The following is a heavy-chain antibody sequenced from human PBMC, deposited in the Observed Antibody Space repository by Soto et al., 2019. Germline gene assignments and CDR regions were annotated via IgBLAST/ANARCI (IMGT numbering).Heavy chain of an antibody. D-gene: IGHD3-9*01. CDR3: AKKRSEYFDWLLSQEQSDY. V-gene: IGHV3-23*01. CDR2: ISGSGGST. J-gene: IGHJ4*02. Sequence: PGGSLRLSCAASGFTFSSYAMSWVRQAPGKGLEWVSAISGSGGSTYYADSVKGRFTISRDNSKNTLYLQMNSLRAEDTAVYYCAKKRSEYFDWLLSQEQSDYWGQGTLVTLSS. CDR1: GFTFSSYA.